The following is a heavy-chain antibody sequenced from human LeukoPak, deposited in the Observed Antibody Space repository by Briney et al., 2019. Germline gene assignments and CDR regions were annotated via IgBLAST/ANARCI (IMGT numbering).Heavy chain of an antibody. Sequence: PGRSLRLSCAASGFTFSSYGMHWVRQAPGKGLEWVAVISYDGSNKYYADSVKGRFTISRDNSKNTLYLQMDSLRAEDTAVYYCAKSFGGLLGALYWGQGTLVTVSS. J-gene: IGHJ4*02. CDR2: ISYDGSNK. CDR3: AKSFGGLLGALY. CDR1: GFTFSSYG. D-gene: IGHD3-16*01. V-gene: IGHV3-30*18.